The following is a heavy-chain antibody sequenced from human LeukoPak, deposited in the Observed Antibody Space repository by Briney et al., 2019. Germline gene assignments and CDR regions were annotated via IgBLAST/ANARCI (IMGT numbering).Heavy chain of an antibody. CDR1: GFTFSSYA. D-gene: IGHD6-13*01. V-gene: IGHV3-30*02. CDR2: IRYDGSNK. Sequence: GGSLRLSCAASGFTFSSYAMRWVRQAPGQGLEWVTFIRYDGSNKYYADSVKGRFTISRDNSKNTLYLQMNSLRAEDTAVYYCAKIAAAGTTYYMDVWGKGTTVTVSS. CDR3: AKIAAAGTTYYMDV. J-gene: IGHJ6*03.